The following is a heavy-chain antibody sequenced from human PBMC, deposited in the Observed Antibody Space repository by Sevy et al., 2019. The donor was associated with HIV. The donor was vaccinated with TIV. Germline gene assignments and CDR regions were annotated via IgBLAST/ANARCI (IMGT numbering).Heavy chain of an antibody. CDR1: SDSISSSSYF. CDR2: VYYSGDT. V-gene: IGHV4-39*01. J-gene: IGHJ2*01. Sequence: SETLSLTCTVSSDSISSSSYFWGWVRQPPGKGLEWIASVYYSGDTYYNPSLKSRVTVSIDTSTNNFSLKVTSVSARNRVVDDCAGHRVHAYVRGTAGPFDVWGRGTRVTVSS. CDR3: AGHRVHAYVRGTAGPFDV. D-gene: IGHD3-16*01.